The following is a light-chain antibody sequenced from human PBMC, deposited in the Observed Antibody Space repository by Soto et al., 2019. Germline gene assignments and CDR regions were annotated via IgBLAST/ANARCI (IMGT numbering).Light chain of an antibody. CDR3: QQADSFPIT. CDR1: QAISTW. V-gene: IGKV1-12*01. J-gene: IGKJ5*01. Sequence: DIQMTQSPSSVSASVGDRVTITCRASQAISTWLAWYQQKPGKTPKLLVYSASSLQTGVPSRFSGSGSGTDFTLTISSLQPEDFATYYCQQADSFPITFGQGTQLEIK. CDR2: SAS.